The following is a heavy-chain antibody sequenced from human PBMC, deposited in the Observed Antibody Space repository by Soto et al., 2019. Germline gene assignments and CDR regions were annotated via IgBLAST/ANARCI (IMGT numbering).Heavy chain of an antibody. CDR3: ASQGLPDGAYDI. J-gene: IGHJ3*02. D-gene: IGHD6-25*01. CDR1: GYTFTIYD. Sequence: ASVKVSCKASGYTFTIYDFNWVRQATGQGLEWMGWMNPNSGNTGYAQKFQGRVTMTRNTSISTAYMELSNLTSEDTAVYYCASQGLPDGAYDIWGQGTLVTVSS. V-gene: IGHV1-8*01. CDR2: MNPNSGNT.